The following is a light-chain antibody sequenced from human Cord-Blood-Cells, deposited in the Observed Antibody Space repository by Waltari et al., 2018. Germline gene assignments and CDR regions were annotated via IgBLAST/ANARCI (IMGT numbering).Light chain of an antibody. CDR1: SSNIGAGYD. J-gene: IGLJ3*02. CDR3: QSYDSSLSGSV. CDR2: GNG. V-gene: IGLV1-40*01. Sequence: QSVLTQPPSVSGAPGQRVTISCTGSSSNIGAGYDVHWYQQLPGTAPKLLIYGNGTRPAGVPDRFSGSKSGTSASLAITGLQAEDEADYYGQSYDSSLSGSVFGGGTKLTVL.